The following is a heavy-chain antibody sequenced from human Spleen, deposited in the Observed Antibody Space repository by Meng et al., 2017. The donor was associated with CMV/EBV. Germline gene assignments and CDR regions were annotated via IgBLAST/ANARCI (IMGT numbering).Heavy chain of an antibody. J-gene: IGHJ4*02. CDR3: AKGCRYYDSSGYCPYFDY. D-gene: IGHD3-22*01. Sequence: GGSLRLSCAAPGFTFSSYAMSWVRQAPGKGLEWVSAISGSGGSTYYADPVKARFPISRDNSKNTLYLQMNSLRAEDTAVYYCAKGCRYYDSSGYCPYFDYWGQGTLVTVSS. CDR2: ISGSGGST. CDR1: GFTFSSYA. V-gene: IGHV3-23*01.